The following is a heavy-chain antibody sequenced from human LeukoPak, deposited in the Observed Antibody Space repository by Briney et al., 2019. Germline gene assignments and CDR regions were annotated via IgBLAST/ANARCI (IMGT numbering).Heavy chain of an antibody. CDR1: GFTSSSNT. D-gene: IGHD3-9*01. J-gene: IGHJ4*02. V-gene: IGHV3-21*01. Sequence: GGXXRLSCAASGFTSSSNTMNWVGQAPGKGLQWVSSITSSSRYIYYADSVKGRFTISRDNAKNSLYLQMNSLRPEDTAVYYCARDFEGFRTAGGYWGQGTLVTVSS. CDR3: ARDFEGFRTAGGY. CDR2: ITSSSRYI.